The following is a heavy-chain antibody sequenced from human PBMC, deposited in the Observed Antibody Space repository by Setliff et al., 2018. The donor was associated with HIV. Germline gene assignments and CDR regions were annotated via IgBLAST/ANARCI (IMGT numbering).Heavy chain of an antibody. CDR3: ASGSGIDWFDP. CDR1: GYSFTSYW. D-gene: IGHD3-10*01. V-gene: IGHV5-51*01. Sequence: GESQKISCKGSGYSFTSYWIGWVRQMPGKGLEWMGIIYPGDSDTRYNPSFQGQVTISADKSTSTAYLQWTSLKASDSAMYYCASGSGIDWFDPWGQGTLVTVSS. CDR2: IYPGDSDT. J-gene: IGHJ5*02.